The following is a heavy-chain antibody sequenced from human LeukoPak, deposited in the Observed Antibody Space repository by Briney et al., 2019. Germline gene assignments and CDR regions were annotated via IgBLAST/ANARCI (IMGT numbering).Heavy chain of an antibody. CDR3: ARLTVMFFSRQLVAFDI. CDR1: GGSLSSGSDD. CDR2: IYYSGST. Sequence: PPQSRSLACTLAGGSLSSGSDDWGWPREPPGKGLEWSGRIYYSGSTYYNPALKSRVTISVDTSKNPCSLKLSSVTAADTAVYYCARLTVMFFSRQLVAFDIWGQGTMVTVSS. V-gene: IGHV4-39*01. J-gene: IGHJ3*02. D-gene: IGHD6-13*01.